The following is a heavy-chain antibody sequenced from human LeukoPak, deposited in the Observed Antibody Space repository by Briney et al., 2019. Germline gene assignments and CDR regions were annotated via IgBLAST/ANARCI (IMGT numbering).Heavy chain of an antibody. CDR1: GGTFSSYA. D-gene: IGHD3-22*01. J-gene: IGHJ4*02. V-gene: IGHV1-69*04. Sequence: SVKVSCKTSGGTFSSYAISWVRQAPGQGLEWMGRIIPILGIANYAQKFQGRVTITADKSTSTAYMELSSLRSEDTAVYYCARIDSSGYYLDYWGQGTLVTVSS. CDR2: IIPILGIA. CDR3: ARIDSSGYYLDY.